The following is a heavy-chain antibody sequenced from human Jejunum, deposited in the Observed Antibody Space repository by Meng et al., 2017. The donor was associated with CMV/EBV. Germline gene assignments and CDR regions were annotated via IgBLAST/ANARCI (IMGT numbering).Heavy chain of an antibody. CDR1: GFNVRRYW. D-gene: IGHD4/OR15-4a*01. CDR3: VKDHGGNLVNV. V-gene: IGHV3-74*01. CDR2: VSEGSSA. Sequence: WAASGFNVRRYWVHRVRRTPGKGLVWVSRVSEGSSATYAGSVRGRFTITRDNTKDTLYVQMSSLRVEDTAVYYCVKDHGGNLVNVWGQGTTVTVSS. J-gene: IGHJ6*02.